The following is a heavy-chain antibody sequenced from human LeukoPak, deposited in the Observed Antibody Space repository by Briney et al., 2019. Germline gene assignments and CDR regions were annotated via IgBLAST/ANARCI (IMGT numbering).Heavy chain of an antibody. CDR3: ASVDTAMAYFDY. J-gene: IGHJ4*02. V-gene: IGHV4-59*01. Sequence: SETLSLTCTVSGGSISSYYWSWIRQPPGKGLEWIGYIYYSGCTNYNPSLKSRVTISVDTSKNQFSLKLSAVTAADTAVYYCASVDTAMAYFDYWGQGTLVTVSS. CDR1: GGSISSYY. CDR2: IYYSGCT. D-gene: IGHD5-18*01.